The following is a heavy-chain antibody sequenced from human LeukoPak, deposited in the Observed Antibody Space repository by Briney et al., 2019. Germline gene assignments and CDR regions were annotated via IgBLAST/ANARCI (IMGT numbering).Heavy chain of an antibody. D-gene: IGHD3-9*01. Sequence: GVSLKISCKGSGFSFTTYWIGWVRQMPGKGLEWMGIIYPGDSDTRYRPSFQGQVTISADKSISTAYLQWSSLKASDTAMYYCARRYYDILTGYYDAFDMWGQGTMVTVSS. J-gene: IGHJ3*02. CDR3: ARRYYDILTGYYDAFDM. V-gene: IGHV5-51*01. CDR2: IYPGDSDT. CDR1: GFSFTTYW.